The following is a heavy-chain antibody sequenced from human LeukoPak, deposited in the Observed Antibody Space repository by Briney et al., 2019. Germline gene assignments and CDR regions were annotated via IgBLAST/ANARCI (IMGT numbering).Heavy chain of an antibody. Sequence: PGGSLRLSCVASGLTVTNNYWNWARQPPGKGPEWISLIYTNGNTQYADSVKGRFTFSRDISKNTLYLQMNSLRVEDTGVYYCVYGDYPLTYWGQGTLVSVSS. V-gene: IGHV3-66*01. J-gene: IGHJ4*02. D-gene: IGHD4-17*01. CDR2: IYTNGNT. CDR3: VYGDYPLTY. CDR1: GLTVTNNY.